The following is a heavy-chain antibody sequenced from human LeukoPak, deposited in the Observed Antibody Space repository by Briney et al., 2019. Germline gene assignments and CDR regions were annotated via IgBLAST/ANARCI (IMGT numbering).Heavy chain of an antibody. D-gene: IGHD1-26*01. CDR3: GELFNWFDP. Sequence: GGSLRLSCAASGFTLSSYSMNWVRQAPGKGLEWVSYISSSSTHIYYADSVKGRFTISRDNARNSLYLQMNSLRAEDTAVYYCGELFNWFDPWGQGTLVSVSS. J-gene: IGHJ5*02. V-gene: IGHV3-21*01. CDR1: GFTLSSYS. CDR2: ISSSSTHI.